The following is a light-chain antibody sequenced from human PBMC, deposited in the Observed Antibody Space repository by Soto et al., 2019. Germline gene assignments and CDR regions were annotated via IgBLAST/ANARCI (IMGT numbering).Light chain of an antibody. CDR3: QQYYTYPWT. CDR2: RTS. V-gene: IGKV1-5*03. Sequence: DIQMTQSPSTLSASVGDRVTITCRASQSMSDWVAWYQQKPARAPDLLIYRTSSLKSGVPSRFSGSRSGTEFTLTVSSLQPEDSATYYCQQYYTYPWTFGQGTAVEVK. J-gene: IGKJ1*01. CDR1: QSMSDW.